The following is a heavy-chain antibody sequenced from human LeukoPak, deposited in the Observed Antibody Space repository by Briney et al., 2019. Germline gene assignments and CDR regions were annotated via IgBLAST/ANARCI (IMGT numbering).Heavy chain of an antibody. CDR1: GFTFSSYG. D-gene: IGHD3-22*01. Sequence: GGSLRLSCAASGFTFSSYGMHWVRQAPGKGLEWVAVIWYDGSNKYYADSVKGRFTISRDNSKNTLYLQMNSLRAEDTAVYYCARAGYYDSSGYPSGLGAFDIWGQGTMVTVSS. V-gene: IGHV3-33*01. CDR3: ARAGYYDSSGYPSGLGAFDI. J-gene: IGHJ3*02. CDR2: IWYDGSNK.